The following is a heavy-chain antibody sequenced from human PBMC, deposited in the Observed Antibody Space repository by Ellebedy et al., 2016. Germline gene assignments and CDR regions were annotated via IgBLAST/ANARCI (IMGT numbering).Heavy chain of an antibody. D-gene: IGHD3-10*01. Sequence: SETLSLXCTVSGYSISSGYYWGWIRQPPGKGLEWIGSIYHSGSTYYNPSLKSRVTISVDRSKNQFSLKLSSVTAADTAVYYCARLSGSGSSDFDYWGQGTLVTVSS. CDR1: GYSISSGYY. CDR3: ARLSGSGSSDFDY. CDR2: IYHSGST. J-gene: IGHJ4*02. V-gene: IGHV4-38-2*02.